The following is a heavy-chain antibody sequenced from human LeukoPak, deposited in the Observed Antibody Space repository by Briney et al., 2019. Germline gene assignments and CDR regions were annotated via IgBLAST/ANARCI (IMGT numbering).Heavy chain of an antibody. Sequence: PSETLSLTCAVYGGSLSGTYGSWIRQPPGKGLEWIGEINHSGSTNYNPSLKSRVTLSVDTSKNQFSLKLRSVTAADTAVYYCARASGAVWYFALWGRGTLVSVSS. D-gene: IGHD6-19*01. V-gene: IGHV4-34*01. J-gene: IGHJ2*01. CDR3: ARASGAVWYFAL. CDR2: INHSGST. CDR1: GGSLSGTY.